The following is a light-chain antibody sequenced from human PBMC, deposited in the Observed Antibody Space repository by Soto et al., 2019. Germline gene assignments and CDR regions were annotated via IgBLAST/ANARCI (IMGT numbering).Light chain of an antibody. J-gene: IGKJ1*01. CDR3: QQYNSYPCT. CDR1: QSISSW. Sequence: DIQMTQSPSTLSASVGDRVTITCRASQSISSWLAWYQQKPGKAPKLLIYDASSLESGVPSMFSGSGSGTVFTLTISSLQPDDFATYYCQQYNSYPCTFGQGTKVEIK. V-gene: IGKV1-5*01. CDR2: DAS.